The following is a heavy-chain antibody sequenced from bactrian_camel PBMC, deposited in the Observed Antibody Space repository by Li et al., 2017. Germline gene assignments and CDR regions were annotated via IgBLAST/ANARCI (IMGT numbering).Heavy chain of an antibody. CDR1: AYTFSANC. J-gene: IGHJ4*01. CDR3: TREDPGAGRAD. V-gene: IGHV3S1*01. Sequence: HVQLVVSGGGSVQAGGSLRLSCGASAYTFSANCVAWYRQVPGKEREGVAAIYTGGGGITYYADSVKGRFTISQDNAKNTVYLQMNSLKPEDTAMYYCTREDPGAGRADWGQGTQVTVS. D-gene: IGHD6*01. CDR2: IYTGGGGIT.